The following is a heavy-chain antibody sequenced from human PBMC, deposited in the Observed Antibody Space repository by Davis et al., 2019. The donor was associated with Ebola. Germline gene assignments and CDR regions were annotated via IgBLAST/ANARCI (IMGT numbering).Heavy chain of an antibody. J-gene: IGHJ6*04. V-gene: IGHV3-23*01. CDR2: IITGGST. CDR3: ARDSYSSGWQIYYYYYGMDV. Sequence: GGSLRLSCAASGFTFSSYAMSWVRQAPGKGLEWVSAIITGGSTYYADSVKGRFTISRDNSKNTLYLQMNSLRAEDTAVYYCARDSYSSGWQIYYYYYGMDVWGKGTTVTVSS. D-gene: IGHD6-19*01. CDR1: GFTFSSYA.